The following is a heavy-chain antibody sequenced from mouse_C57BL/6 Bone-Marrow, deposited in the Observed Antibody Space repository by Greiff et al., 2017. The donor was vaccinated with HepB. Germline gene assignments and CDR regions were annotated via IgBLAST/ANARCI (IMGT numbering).Heavy chain of an antibody. V-gene: IGHV14-3*01. Sequence: VQLQQSVAELVRPGASVKLSCTASGFNIKNTYMHWVKQRPEQGLEWIGRIDPANGNTKYAPKFQGKATITADTSSNTAYLPLSSLTSEDTAIYYCALALTSTMITTTGYYYAMDYWGQGTSVTVSS. J-gene: IGHJ4*01. D-gene: IGHD2-4*01. CDR2: IDPANGNT. CDR1: GFNIKNTY. CDR3: ALALTSTMITTTGYYYAMDY.